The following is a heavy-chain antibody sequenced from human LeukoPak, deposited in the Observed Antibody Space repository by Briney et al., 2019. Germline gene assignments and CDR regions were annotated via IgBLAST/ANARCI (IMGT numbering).Heavy chain of an antibody. D-gene: IGHD2-8*01. V-gene: IGHV3-21*01. J-gene: IGHJ6*03. CDR2: ISSSSSYI. CDR3: ARVIMLEYYYYYMDV. Sequence: GGSLRLSCAASGFTFSSYSMNWVRQAPGKGLEWVSSISSSSSYIYYADSVKGRFTISRDNAKNSLYLQMNSLRAEDTAVYYCARVIMLEYYYYYMDVWGKGTTVTVSS. CDR1: GFTFSSYS.